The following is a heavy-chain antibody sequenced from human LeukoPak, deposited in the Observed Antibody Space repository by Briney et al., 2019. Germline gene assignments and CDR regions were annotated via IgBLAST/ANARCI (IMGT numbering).Heavy chain of an antibody. CDR1: GGSISSGDYY. Sequence: PSETLSLTCTVSGGSISSGDYYWSWIRQPPGRGLEWIAYMYYSGSTYYNPSLKSRVTMSADTSKNQLSLKLSSVTAADTAVYYCARPYYYDSRIDPWGQGILVTVSS. D-gene: IGHD3-22*01. J-gene: IGHJ5*02. CDR2: MYYSGST. CDR3: ARPYYYDSRIDP. V-gene: IGHV4-30-4*01.